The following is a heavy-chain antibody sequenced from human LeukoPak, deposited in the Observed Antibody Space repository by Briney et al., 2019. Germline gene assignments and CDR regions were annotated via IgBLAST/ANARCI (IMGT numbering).Heavy chain of an antibody. Sequence: GGSLRLSCAASGFTFSSYAMSWVRQAPGKGLEWVSGISGSGGSTYYADSVKGRFTISRDNSKNTLYLQMNSLRAEDTAVYYCAKSLPYYDFWSGYYTPDAFDIWGQGTMVTVSS. CDR2: ISGSGGST. CDR3: AKSLPYYDFWSGYYTPDAFDI. J-gene: IGHJ3*02. V-gene: IGHV3-23*01. CDR1: GFTFSSYA. D-gene: IGHD3-3*01.